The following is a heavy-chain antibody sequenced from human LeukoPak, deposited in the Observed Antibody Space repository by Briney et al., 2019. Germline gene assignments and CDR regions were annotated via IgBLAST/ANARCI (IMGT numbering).Heavy chain of an antibody. CDR3: ARVPNPTYYYDSSGYYYYFDY. CDR2: IYYSGIT. D-gene: IGHD3-22*01. V-gene: IGHV4-61*05. CDR1: GGSNSSSSYY. J-gene: IGHJ4*02. Sequence: SETLSLXCTVSGGSNSSSSYYWGWSRQPPGKGLEWIGYIYYSGITNYNPSLKSRVTISVDTSKNQFSLKLSSVTAADTAVYYCARVPNPTYYYDSSGYYYYFDYWGQGTLVTVSS.